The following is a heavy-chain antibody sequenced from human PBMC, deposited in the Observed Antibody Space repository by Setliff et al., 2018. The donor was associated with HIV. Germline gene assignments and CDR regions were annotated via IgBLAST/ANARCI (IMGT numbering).Heavy chain of an antibody. CDR3: ARRSVSHGNGFDL. V-gene: IGHV5-51*01. J-gene: IGHJ3*01. CDR1: GYSFTRYW. Sequence: GESLKISCQGPGYSFTRYWIGWVRQMPGKGLEWMGIIFPGDSDTRFSPSFQGQVSLSVDKSATTAYLHWSSLKASDTAIYYCARRSVSHGNGFDLWGQGTLVTVSS. D-gene: IGHD3-10*01. CDR2: IFPGDSDT.